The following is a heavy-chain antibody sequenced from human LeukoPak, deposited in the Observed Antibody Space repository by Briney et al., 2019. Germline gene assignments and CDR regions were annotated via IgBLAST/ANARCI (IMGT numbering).Heavy chain of an antibody. V-gene: IGHV3-48*01. J-gene: IGHJ4*02. CDR1: GFTFNNDP. D-gene: IGHD2-15*01. CDR2: IRSDSKTI. CDR3: AKRYCSGGSCCPDY. Sequence: GGSLRLSCAASGFTFNNDPMNWVRQAPGKGLEWVAHIRSDSKTIVYADSVKGRFTISRDNAKNSLYLQMNSLRAEDTAIYFCAKRYCSGGSCCPDYWGQGTLVTVSS.